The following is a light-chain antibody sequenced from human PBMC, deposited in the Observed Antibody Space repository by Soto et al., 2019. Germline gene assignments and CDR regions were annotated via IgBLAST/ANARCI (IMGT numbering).Light chain of an antibody. CDR3: QQYDERPPSYT. CDR2: GAS. J-gene: IGKJ2*01. CDR1: RSVSTN. V-gene: IGKV3-15*01. Sequence: IVMTQSPATLSVSPGERATLSCRASRSVSTNLAWYQQKPGQAPRLLIYGASRRATGIPARISGSGSGTEFTLSISSLQSEDFAVYYCQQYDERPPSYTFGQGTKLEIK.